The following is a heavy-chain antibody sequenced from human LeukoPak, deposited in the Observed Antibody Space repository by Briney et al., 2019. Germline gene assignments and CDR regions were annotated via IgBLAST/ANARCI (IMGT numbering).Heavy chain of an antibody. D-gene: IGHD6-13*01. CDR2: ISGSGGST. J-gene: IGHJ4*02. Sequence: PGGSLRLSCAASGFTFSSYAMSWVRQAPGKGLEWVSAISGSGGSTYYAGSVKGRFTISRDNSKNTLYLQMNSLRAEDTAVYYCAKDRYSSSWYVKCCDYWGQGTLVTVSS. V-gene: IGHV3-23*01. CDR3: AKDRYSSSWYVKCCDY. CDR1: GFTFSSYA.